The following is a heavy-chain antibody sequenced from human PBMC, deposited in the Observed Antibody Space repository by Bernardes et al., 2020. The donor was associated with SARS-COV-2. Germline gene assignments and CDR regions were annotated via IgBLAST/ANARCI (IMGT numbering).Heavy chain of an antibody. CDR3: AHRYTGSHFDY. Sequence: SGPTLVKPTQTLTLTCTFSGFSLRTTGVGVGWIRQPPGEALEWLALIFWDDDKFYSPSLKSRLSVTKDTAKNQVVLSMTDMDPVDTGTYYCAHRYTGSHFDYWGQGTLVTVSS. D-gene: IGHD1-26*01. J-gene: IGHJ4*02. V-gene: IGHV2-5*02. CDR2: IFWDDDK. CDR1: GFSLRTTGVG.